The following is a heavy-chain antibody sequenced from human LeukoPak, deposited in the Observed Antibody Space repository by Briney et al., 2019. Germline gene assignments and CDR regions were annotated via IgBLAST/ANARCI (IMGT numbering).Heavy chain of an antibody. V-gene: IGHV3-30*02. CDR2: IRYDGSNK. Sequence: GSLRLSCAASGFTFSSYGMHWVRQAPGKGLEWVAFIRYDGSNKYYADSVKGRFTISRDNSKNTLYLQMNSLRAEDTAVYYCAKGDRSSSWPDYWGQGTLVTVSS. CDR1: GFTFSSYG. D-gene: IGHD6-13*01. J-gene: IGHJ4*02. CDR3: AKGDRSSSWPDY.